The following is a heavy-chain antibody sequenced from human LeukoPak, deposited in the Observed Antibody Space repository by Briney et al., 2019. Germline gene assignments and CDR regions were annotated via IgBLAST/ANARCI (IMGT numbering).Heavy chain of an antibody. CDR2: IASKTYGGTA. V-gene: IGHV3-49*04. J-gene: IGHJ4*02. CDR3: SRDQTPYY. CDR1: GFTFSSYS. Sequence: GGSLRLSCAASGFTFSSYSMNWVRQAPGKGLEWVGFIASKTYGGTAEYAASVKGRFTISRDDSKSIAYLQMNSLKTEDTAVYFCSRDQTPYYWGQGTLVTVSS.